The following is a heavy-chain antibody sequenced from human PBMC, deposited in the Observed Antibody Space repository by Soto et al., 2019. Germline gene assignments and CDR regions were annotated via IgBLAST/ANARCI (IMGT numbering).Heavy chain of an antibody. J-gene: IGHJ6*02. CDR2: ISGSGGST. CDR1: GFTFSSYA. Sequence: EVQLLESGGGLVQPGGSLRLSCAASGFTFSSYAMSWVRQAPGKGLEWVSAISGSGGSTYYADSVKGRFTISRDNSKNTLYLQMNSLRAEDTAVYYCAKDRDSSGFHYYGMDVWGQGTTVTVSS. D-gene: IGHD3-22*01. CDR3: AKDRDSSGFHYYGMDV. V-gene: IGHV3-23*01.